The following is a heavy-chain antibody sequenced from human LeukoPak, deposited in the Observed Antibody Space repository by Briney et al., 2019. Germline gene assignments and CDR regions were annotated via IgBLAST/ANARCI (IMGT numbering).Heavy chain of an antibody. CDR3: ALSVSGSYYFDY. Sequence: PGRSLRLSCAASGFTFSSYAMHCVRQAPGKGLEWVAVISYDGSNKYYADSVKGRFTISRDNSKNTLYLQMNSLRAEDTAVYYCALSVSGSYYFDYWGQGTLVTVSS. CDR2: ISYDGSNK. J-gene: IGHJ4*02. V-gene: IGHV3-30*04. D-gene: IGHD1-26*01. CDR1: GFTFSSYA.